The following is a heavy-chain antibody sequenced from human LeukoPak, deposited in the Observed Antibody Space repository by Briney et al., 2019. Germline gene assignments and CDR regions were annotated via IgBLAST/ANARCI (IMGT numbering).Heavy chain of an antibody. V-gene: IGHV4-4*07. CDR2: IYTSGST. CDR1: GGSISSYY. J-gene: IGHJ4*02. D-gene: IGHD6-13*01. CDR3: ARVLIAAAGTVFDY. Sequence: PSETLSLTCTVSGGSISSYYWSWIRQPAGKGLEWIGRIYTSGSTNYNPSLKSRVTMSVDTSKNHFSLKLYSVTAADTAVYYCARVLIAAAGTVFDYWGQGTLVTVSS.